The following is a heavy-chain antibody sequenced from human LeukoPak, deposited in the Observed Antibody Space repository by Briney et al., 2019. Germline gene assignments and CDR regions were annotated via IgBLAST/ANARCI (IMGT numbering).Heavy chain of an antibody. Sequence: GGSLRLSCVGSGFTFRSHAMSWVRQAPEKGLEFVSGIYENGGTTYYADSVKGRFTISRDNAKNSLYLQMNSLRAEDTAVYYCVKNWDYWGQGTLVTVSS. CDR1: GFTFRSHA. CDR3: VKNWDY. V-gene: IGHV3-23*01. J-gene: IGHJ4*02. CDR2: IYENGGTT.